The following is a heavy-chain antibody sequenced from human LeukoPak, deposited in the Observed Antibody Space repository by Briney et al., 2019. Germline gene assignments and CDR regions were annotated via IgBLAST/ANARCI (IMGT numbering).Heavy chain of an antibody. CDR2: IYYSGST. CDR1: GGSISIRSYY. Sequence: SDSLSLTWTVSGGSISIRSYYWAWLHEPPWKGPEWIGSIYYSGSTYYNPALKSRVTISADTYKNQFSLKLRSVTAADTAVYFCARRVIVATIDYWGQGTLVTVSS. J-gene: IGHJ4*02. CDR3: ARRVIVATIDY. V-gene: IGHV4-39*01. D-gene: IGHD5-12*01.